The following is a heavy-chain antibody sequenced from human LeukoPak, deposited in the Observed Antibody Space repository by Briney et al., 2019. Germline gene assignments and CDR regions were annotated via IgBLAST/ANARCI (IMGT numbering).Heavy chain of an antibody. Sequence: SVKVSCKASGGTFSSYAISWVRQAPGQGLEWMGGIIPIFGTANYARKFQGRVTITTDESTSTAYMELSSLRPEDTAVYYCARALYDSSGYYHYFFDYWGQGTLVTVSS. CDR2: IIPIFGTA. D-gene: IGHD3-22*01. J-gene: IGHJ4*02. CDR1: GGTFSSYA. CDR3: ARALYDSSGYYHYFFDY. V-gene: IGHV1-69*05.